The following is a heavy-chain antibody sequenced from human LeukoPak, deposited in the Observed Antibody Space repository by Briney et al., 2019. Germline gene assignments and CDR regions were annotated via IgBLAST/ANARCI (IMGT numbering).Heavy chain of an antibody. V-gene: IGHV3-33*01. Sequence: GGSLRLSCAASGFTFSSHGMHWVRQAPGKGLEWVAVIWYDGSSKYYADSVKGRFTISRDNSKSTLYLQMNSLRAEDTAVYYCAREVGSSSSWGFDPWGQGTLVTVSS. J-gene: IGHJ5*02. CDR2: IWYDGSSK. CDR3: AREVGSSSSWGFDP. CDR1: GFTFSSHG. D-gene: IGHD6-6*01.